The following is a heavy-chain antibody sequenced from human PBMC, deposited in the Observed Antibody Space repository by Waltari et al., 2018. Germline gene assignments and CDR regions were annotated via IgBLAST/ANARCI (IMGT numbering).Heavy chain of an antibody. Sequence: EVQLVESGGGLVQPGGSLRLSCAASGFTFSSYWMSWVRQAPGKGLEWVANIKQDGSEKYDVDSVKGRVTISRDNAKNSLYLQMNDLRAEDTAVYYCARINSNYVLHWFDPWGQGTLVTVSS. D-gene: IGHD4-4*01. J-gene: IGHJ5*02. CDR3: ARINSNYVLHWFDP. CDR1: GFTFSSYW. V-gene: IGHV3-7*01. CDR2: IKQDGSEK.